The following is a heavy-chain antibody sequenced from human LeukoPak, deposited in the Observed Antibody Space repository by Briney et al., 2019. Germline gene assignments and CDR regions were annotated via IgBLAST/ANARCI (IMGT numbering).Heavy chain of an antibody. V-gene: IGHV4-30-2*01. J-gene: IGHJ4*02. D-gene: IGHD2-2*01. CDR3: ARLAEDIVVVPAATLFDY. CDR1: GGSVSSGGYS. Sequence: SETLSLTCAVSGGSVSSGGYSWSWIRQPPGKGLEWIGYIYHSGSTYYNPSLKSRVTISVDKSKNQFSLKLSSVTAADTAVYYCARLAEDIVVVPAATLFDYWGQGTLVTVSS. CDR2: IYHSGST.